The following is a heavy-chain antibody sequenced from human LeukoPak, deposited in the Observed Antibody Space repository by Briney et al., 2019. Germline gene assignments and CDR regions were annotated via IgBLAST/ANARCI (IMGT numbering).Heavy chain of an antibody. CDR2: IDPDGSTI. J-gene: IGHJ4*02. V-gene: IGHV3-74*01. CDR3: VREMGGYPFDH. D-gene: IGHD5-12*01. Sequence: GGSLRLSCAASGFTFSSHWMHWVRQAPGKGLVWVSRIDPDGSTINYADSVKGRFTTSRDNAKNTLYLQMNNLRAEDTAIYYCVREMGGYPFDHWGQGTLVTVSS. CDR1: GFTFSSHW.